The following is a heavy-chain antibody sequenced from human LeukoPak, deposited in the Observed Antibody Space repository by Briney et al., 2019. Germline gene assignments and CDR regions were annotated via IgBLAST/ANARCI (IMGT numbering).Heavy chain of an antibody. Sequence: ASVKVSCKVSGSTLTELSMHWVRQAPGKGLEWMGGFDPEDGETIYAQKFQGRVTMTEDTSTDTAYMELSSLRSEDTAVYYCATGGGLERRYYNYGMDVWGKGTTVTVSS. CDR1: GSTLTELS. V-gene: IGHV1-24*01. D-gene: IGHD1-1*01. CDR3: ATGGGLERRYYNYGMDV. CDR2: FDPEDGET. J-gene: IGHJ6*04.